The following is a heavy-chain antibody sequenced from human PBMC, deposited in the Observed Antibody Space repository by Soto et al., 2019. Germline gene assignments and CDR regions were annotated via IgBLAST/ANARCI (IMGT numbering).Heavy chain of an antibody. CDR3: ARGYCSSTSCPAAGYYYYMDV. CDR2: IIPILGIA. J-gene: IGHJ6*03. V-gene: IGHV1-69*02. CDR1: GGTFSSYT. Sequence: QVQLVQSGAEVKKPGSSVKVSCKASGGTFSSYTISWVRQAPGQGLEWMGRIIPILGIANYAQKFQGRVTITADKSTSTAYMELSSLRSEDTAVYYCARGYCSSTSCPAAGYYYYMDVWGNGTTVTVSS. D-gene: IGHD2-2*01.